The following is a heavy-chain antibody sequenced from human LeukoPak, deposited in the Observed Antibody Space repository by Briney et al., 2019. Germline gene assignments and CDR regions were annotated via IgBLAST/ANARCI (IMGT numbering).Heavy chain of an antibody. CDR2: IWYGGSNK. V-gene: IGHV3-33*08. J-gene: IGHJ5*02. Sequence: GGSLRLSCAASGFTFSSYGMHWVRQAPGKGLEWVAVIWYGGSNKYYADSVKGRFTISRDNSKNTLYLQMNSLRAEDTAVYYCARDFSDTDWFDPWGQGTLVTVSS. CDR3: ARDFSDTDWFDP. CDR1: GFTFSSYG. D-gene: IGHD5-18*01.